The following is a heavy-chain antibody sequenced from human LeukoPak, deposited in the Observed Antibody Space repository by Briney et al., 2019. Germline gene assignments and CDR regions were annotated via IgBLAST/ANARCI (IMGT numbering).Heavy chain of an antibody. J-gene: IGHJ6*04. CDR2: IYYSGST. D-gene: IGHD2-15*01. V-gene: IGHV4-59*01. CDR1: GASINGYY. CDR3: ARGGVTATHCYYGMDV. Sequence: SETLSLTCSVSGASINGYYWNWIRQPPGKGLQWIGHIYYSGSTSYNLSLKSRVTISVDTSKNQFSLKLTSVTDVDTAVYYCARGGVTATHCYYGMDVWGKGTTVTVSS.